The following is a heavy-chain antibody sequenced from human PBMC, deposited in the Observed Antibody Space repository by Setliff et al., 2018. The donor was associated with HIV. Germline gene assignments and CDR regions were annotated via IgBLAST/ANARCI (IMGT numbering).Heavy chain of an antibody. CDR2: IWYDGGSK. Sequence: PGGSLRLSCAASGFTFSSYAMHWVRQAPGKGLEWVAVIWYDGGSKYYADSVKGRFTISRDNLKKRVYLQMSSLRAEDTAVYFCARDTGQLVYYFDSWGQGTLVTVSS. J-gene: IGHJ4*02. CDR1: GFTFSSYA. CDR3: ARDTGQLVYYFDS. V-gene: IGHV3-30*04. D-gene: IGHD6-6*01.